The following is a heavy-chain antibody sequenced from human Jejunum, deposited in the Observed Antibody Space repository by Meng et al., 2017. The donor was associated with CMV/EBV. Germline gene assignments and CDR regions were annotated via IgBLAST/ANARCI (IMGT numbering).Heavy chain of an antibody. CDR3: AGEFRRDGYDSGSQAQAYFFES. J-gene: IGHJ4*02. Sequence: TCLRQAPGQGLEWMGGIIPIFDTAIYAQKFEGRLTITSDDSTSASYMDLSSLTPEDTTVYYCAGEFRRDGYDSGSQAQAYFFESWGQGTPVTVSS. V-gene: IGHV1-69*01. CDR2: IIPIFDTA. D-gene: IGHD5-24*01.